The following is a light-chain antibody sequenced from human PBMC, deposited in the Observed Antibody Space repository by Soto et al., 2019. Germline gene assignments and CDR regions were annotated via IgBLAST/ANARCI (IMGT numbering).Light chain of an antibody. CDR1: QNIDKY. J-gene: IGKJ1*01. V-gene: IGKV1-39*01. CDR2: RAS. Sequence: DIQMTQSPSSLSASVGDRVTISCRTSQNIDKYLNWYQQKPGKPPKLLIYRASSLHSGVPSRFSGSGSGTDFTLTISSLQPEDFACYHCQQSHSSPRTFGQGTKVEIK. CDR3: QQSHSSPRT.